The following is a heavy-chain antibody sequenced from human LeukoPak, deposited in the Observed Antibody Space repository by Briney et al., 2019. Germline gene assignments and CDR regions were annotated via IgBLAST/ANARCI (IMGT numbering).Heavy chain of an antibody. CDR1: GGTFSSYA. CDR3: AREDKAVAGFSYH. J-gene: IGHJ5*02. V-gene: IGHV1-69*01. Sequence: SVKVSCKASGGTFSSYAISWVRQAPGQGLEWMGGIIPIFGTANYAQKFQGRVTITADESTSTAYMELSSLRSEDTAVYYCAREDKAVAGFSYHWGQGTLVTVSS. D-gene: IGHD6-19*01. CDR2: IIPIFGTA.